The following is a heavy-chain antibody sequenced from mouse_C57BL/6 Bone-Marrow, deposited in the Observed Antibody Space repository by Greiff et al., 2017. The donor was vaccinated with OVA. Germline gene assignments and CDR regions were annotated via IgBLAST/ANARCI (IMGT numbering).Heavy chain of an antibody. CDR1: GYTFTSYW. Sequence: QVQLQQPGAELVKPGASVKMSCKASGYTFTSYWITWVKQRPGQGLEWIGDIYPGSGSTNYNEKFKSKATLTVDTSSSTAYMQLSSLTSEDSAVYYCARESHYEDAMDYWGQGTSVTVSS. J-gene: IGHJ4*01. CDR3: ARESHYEDAMDY. D-gene: IGHD2-4*01. V-gene: IGHV1-55*01. CDR2: IYPGSGST.